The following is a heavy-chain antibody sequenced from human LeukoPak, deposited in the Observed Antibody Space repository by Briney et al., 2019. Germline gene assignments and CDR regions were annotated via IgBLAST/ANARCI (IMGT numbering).Heavy chain of an antibody. CDR3: ARYWNGDFDY. Sequence: ASVKVSCKAFGYTFTCYDMYWVRQAPGQGLEWMGIINPSGGSTNYAQKFQGRVTMTRDTSTSTVYMELSSLRSEDTAVYYCARYWNGDFDYWGQGTLVTVSP. CDR1: GYTFTCYD. V-gene: IGHV1-46*03. CDR2: INPSGGST. D-gene: IGHD1-1*01. J-gene: IGHJ4*02.